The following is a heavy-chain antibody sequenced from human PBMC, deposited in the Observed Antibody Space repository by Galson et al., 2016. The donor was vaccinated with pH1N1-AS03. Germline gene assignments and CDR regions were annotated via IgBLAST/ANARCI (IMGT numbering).Heavy chain of an antibody. J-gene: IGHJ4*02. Sequence: SLRLSCAASGFTFSDYYMSWIRQAPGKGLEWISCITSSGGSGPTIYYADSVKGRFTISRDNAKNSQYLQMNSLRADDTAVYYCARGWYDIWTGYLVDPFDYWGQGALVTVSS. CDR2: ITSSGGSGPTI. CDR1: GFTFSDYY. V-gene: IGHV3-11*01. D-gene: IGHD3-9*01. CDR3: ARGWYDIWTGYLVDPFDY.